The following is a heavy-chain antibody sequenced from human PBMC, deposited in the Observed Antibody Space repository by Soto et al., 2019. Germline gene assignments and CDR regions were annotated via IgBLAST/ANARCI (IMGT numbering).Heavy chain of an antibody. CDR2: IIPIFGTA. Sequence: QVQLVQSGAEVKKPGSPVKVSCKASGGTFSRYGISWVRQAPGQGLEWMGGIIPIFGTANYARKFQGRVTITADESTRTAYMELSSLRSEDRAVYYCARARNDNYYYGMDVWGQGTTVTVSS. CDR1: GGTFSRYG. V-gene: IGHV1-69*12. J-gene: IGHJ6*02. D-gene: IGHD3-22*01. CDR3: ARARNDNYYYGMDV.